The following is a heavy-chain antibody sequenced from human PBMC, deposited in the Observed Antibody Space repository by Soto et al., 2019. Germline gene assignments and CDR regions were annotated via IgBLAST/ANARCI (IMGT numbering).Heavy chain of an antibody. CDR2: IYYSGST. J-gene: IGHJ4*02. V-gene: IGHV4-39*01. CDR3: ARQGSGWYREEDYFDY. D-gene: IGHD6-19*01. CDR1: GASISSSSYY. Sequence: PSETLSLTCTVSGASISSSSYYWGWIRQPPGKGLEWIGSIYYSGSTYYNPSLKSRVIISADTSKNQLSLKLSSVTAADTAVYYCARQGSGWYREEDYFDYWGQGTLVTVSS.